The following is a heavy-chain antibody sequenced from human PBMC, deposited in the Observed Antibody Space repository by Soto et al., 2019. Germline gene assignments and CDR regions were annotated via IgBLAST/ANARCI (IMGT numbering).Heavy chain of an antibody. J-gene: IGHJ4*02. D-gene: IGHD4-17*01. CDR2: IHHIGRI. CDR1: GASISNNNW. V-gene: IGHV4-4*02. CDR3: TKNSFYALDY. Sequence: QVQLQESGPGLVKPSGTLSLTCAVSGASISNNNWWSWVRQPPGEGLEWIGEIHHIGRINYNPSLRSRVTISVDESTNQFSLELTSVTAADTAVYYCTKNSFYALDYWGQGALVTVSS.